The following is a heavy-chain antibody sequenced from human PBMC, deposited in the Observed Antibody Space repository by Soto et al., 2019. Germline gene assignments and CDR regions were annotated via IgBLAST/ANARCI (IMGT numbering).Heavy chain of an antibody. V-gene: IGHV1-69*06. CDR3: ARGRAGKDFWSGYCSNWFDP. D-gene: IGHD3-3*01. CDR2: IIPIFGTA. CDR1: GGTFSSYA. J-gene: IGHJ5*02. Sequence: QVQLVQSGAEVKKPGSSVKVSCKASGGTFSSYAISWVRQAPGQGLEWMGGIIPIFGTANYAQKVQGRVTITADKSTSTAYMELSSVRSEDTAVYYCARGRAGKDFWSGYCSNWFDPWGQGTLVSVSS.